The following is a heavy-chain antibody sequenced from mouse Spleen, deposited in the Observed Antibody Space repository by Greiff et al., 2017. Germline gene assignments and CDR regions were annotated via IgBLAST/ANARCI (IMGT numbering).Heavy chain of an antibody. D-gene: IGHD1-1*01. V-gene: IGHV2-9*02. Sequence: VKLMESGPGLVAPSQSLSITCTVSGFSLTSYGVHWVRQPPGKGLEWLGVIWAGGSTNYNSALMSRLSISKDNSKSQVFLKMNSLQTDDTAMYYCARDGDYYGSSWFAYWGQGTLVTVSA. J-gene: IGHJ3*01. CDR2: IWAGGST. CDR1: GFSLTSYG. CDR3: ARDGDYYGSSWFAY.